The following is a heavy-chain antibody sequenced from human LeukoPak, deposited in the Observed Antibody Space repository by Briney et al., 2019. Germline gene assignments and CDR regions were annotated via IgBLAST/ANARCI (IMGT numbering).Heavy chain of an antibody. CDR1: GFTLSNYA. J-gene: IGHJ4*02. V-gene: IGHV3-23*01. Sequence: GGSLRLSCAASGFTLSNYAMSWVRQAPGKGLEWVSGINVSGGSIFYADSVRGRFTISRDNSRNTLYLQMNSLRAEDTAVYYCAKDQYCTSTSCYVGYWGQGTLVTVSS. D-gene: IGHD2-2*01. CDR2: INVSGGSI. CDR3: AKDQYCTSTSCYVGY.